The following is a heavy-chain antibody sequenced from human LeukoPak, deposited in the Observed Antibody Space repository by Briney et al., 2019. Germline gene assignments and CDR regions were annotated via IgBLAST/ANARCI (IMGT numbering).Heavy chain of an antibody. CDR3: AKDLAVVVVAADAFGY. D-gene: IGHD2-15*01. J-gene: IGHJ4*02. CDR2: ISYDGSNK. V-gene: IGHV3-30*18. CDR1: GFTFSSYG. Sequence: PGGSLRLSCAASGFTFSSYGMHWVRQAPGKGLEWVAVISYDGSNKYYADSVKGRFTISRDNSKNTLYLQMNSLRAEDTAVYYCAKDLAVVVVAADAFGYWGQGTLVTVSS.